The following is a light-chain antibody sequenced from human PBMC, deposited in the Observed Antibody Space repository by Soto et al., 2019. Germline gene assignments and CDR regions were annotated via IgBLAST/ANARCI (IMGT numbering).Light chain of an antibody. Sequence: QSALTQPASVSGSPGQSITISCTGTSSDVGGYNYVSWYQQHPGKVPKLMIYDVSNRPSGVANRFSGSNSGNTASLTISGLQAEDEADYYCSSYTSSSSLDVFGTGTQLTVL. CDR2: DVS. CDR3: SSYTSSSSLDV. J-gene: IGLJ1*01. V-gene: IGLV2-14*01. CDR1: SSDVGGYNY.